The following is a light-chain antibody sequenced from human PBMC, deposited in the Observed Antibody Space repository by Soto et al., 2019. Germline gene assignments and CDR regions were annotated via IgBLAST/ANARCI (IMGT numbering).Light chain of an antibody. CDR2: EVN. J-gene: IGLJ1*01. CDR1: STDVGGYNY. CDR3: GSYTSTDTPFV. V-gene: IGLV2-14*01. Sequence: QSVLAQPSSVSGSPGQSITISCTGTSTDVGGYNYVSWYQHHPGKGPKLIIYEVNNRPSGVSDRSSGSKSSNKASLTISNLEAEDESDYYCGSYTSTDTPFVFGTGTKVTVL.